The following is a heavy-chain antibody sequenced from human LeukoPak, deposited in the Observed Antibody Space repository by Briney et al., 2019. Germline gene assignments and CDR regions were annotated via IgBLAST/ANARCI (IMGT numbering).Heavy chain of an antibody. J-gene: IGHJ4*02. CDR1: GFTFDDYT. CDR2: ISWDGVNT. CDR3: AKALFGGGGYTYGPNYSAFDY. D-gene: IGHD5-18*01. Sequence: PGGSLRLSCAASGFTFDDYTMHWVRQAPGKGLEWVSLISWDGVNTYYGDSVKGRFTISRDNSKNSLYLQMNSLRTEDTALYYCAKALFGGGGYTYGPNYSAFDYWGQGTLVTVSS. V-gene: IGHV3-43*01.